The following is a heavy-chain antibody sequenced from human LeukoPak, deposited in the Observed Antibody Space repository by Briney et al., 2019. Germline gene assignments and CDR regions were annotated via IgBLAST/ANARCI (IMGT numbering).Heavy chain of an antibody. CDR1: GFTFINYG. V-gene: IGHV3-23*01. CDR2: ISGSGYTT. Sequence: PGGSLILSCAASGFTFINYGMSWVRQAPGKWLDWVSVISGSGYTTYYADSVKGRFTISRDNSKNTVYLQMNSLRAEDTAVYYCATKVAGRNYFDYWGQGTLVTVSS. D-gene: IGHD6-19*01. J-gene: IGHJ4*02. CDR3: ATKVAGRNYFDY.